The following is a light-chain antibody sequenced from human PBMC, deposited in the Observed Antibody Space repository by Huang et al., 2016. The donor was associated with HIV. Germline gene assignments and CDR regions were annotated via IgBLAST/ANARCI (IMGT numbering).Light chain of an antibody. J-gene: IGKJ4*01. CDR3: QQYNDWPPLLT. V-gene: IGKV3-15*01. Sequence: EIVMTQSPATLSVSPGERATLSCRASQSVSSNLAWYQQKPGQAPRLLIYGASARATGIPARFSGSGSGREFTLTISSLQSEDFAVYYCQQYNDWPPLLTFGGGTKVEIK. CDR1: QSVSSN. CDR2: GAS.